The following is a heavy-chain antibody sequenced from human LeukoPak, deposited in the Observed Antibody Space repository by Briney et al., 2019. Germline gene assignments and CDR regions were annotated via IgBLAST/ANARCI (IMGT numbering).Heavy chain of an antibody. D-gene: IGHD4-11*01. Sequence: PGGSLRLSCAASGFTFDDYAMHWVRQAPGKGLEWVSLISWDGGSTYYADSVKGRFTISRDNSKNSLYLQMNSLRAEDTALYYCAKEGEVTTNRYYYMDVWGKGTTVTVSS. J-gene: IGHJ6*03. CDR3: AKEGEVTTNRYYYMDV. CDR2: ISWDGGST. V-gene: IGHV3-43D*03. CDR1: GFTFDDYA.